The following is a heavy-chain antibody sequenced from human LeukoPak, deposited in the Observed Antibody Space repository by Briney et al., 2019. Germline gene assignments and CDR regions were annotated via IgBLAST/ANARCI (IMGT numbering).Heavy chain of an antibody. CDR3: ASSTWEGGGFDY. CDR1: GGSISDHY. J-gene: IGHJ4*02. CDR2: IYYSGST. Sequence: SETLSLTCTVSGGSISDHYWNWIRQPPGKGLEWIGYIYYSGSTNYNPSLKSRVTISVDKSKNQFPLKLTSVTSADTAVYYCASSTWEGGGFDYWGQGTLVTVSS. D-gene: IGHD1-26*01. V-gene: IGHV4-59*11.